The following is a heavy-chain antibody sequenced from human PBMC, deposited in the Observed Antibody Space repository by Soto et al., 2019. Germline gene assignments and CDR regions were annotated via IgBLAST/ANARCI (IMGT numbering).Heavy chain of an antibody. CDR1: GGSISSYY. CDR2: IYYSGST. CDR3: ARDSYGDSLDY. D-gene: IGHD4-17*01. V-gene: IGHV4-59*01. J-gene: IGHJ4*02. Sequence: QVQLQESGPGLVKPSETLSLTCTVSGGSISSYYWSWIRQPPGKGLECIGYIYYSGSTNYNPSLKSRVTRSVDTSKNQFSLKLTSVTAADTAVYYCARDSYGDSLDYWGQGTLVTVSS.